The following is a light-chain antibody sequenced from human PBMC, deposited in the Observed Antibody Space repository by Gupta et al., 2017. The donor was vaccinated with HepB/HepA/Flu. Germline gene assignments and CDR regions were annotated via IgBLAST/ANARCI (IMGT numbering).Light chain of an antibody. CDR1: QDIDFY. CDR2: DAS. J-gene: IGKJ4*01. CDR3: QQDGSIPT. Sequence: DIQMTQSPSSLSASVGDRVTITCQASQDIDFYLNWYQKKPGKAPKLLIYDASILETGVPSRFSGSGSGTDFTLTISSLQAEDFALYYWQQDGSIPTFGGGTKVDI. V-gene: IGKV1-33*01.